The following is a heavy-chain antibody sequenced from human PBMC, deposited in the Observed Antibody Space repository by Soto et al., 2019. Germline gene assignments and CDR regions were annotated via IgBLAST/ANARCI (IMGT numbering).Heavy chain of an antibody. CDR2: ISSSGSTI. CDR1: GFTFSDYY. V-gene: IGHV3-11*01. CDR3: ARSVRQWLVHRAFDI. Sequence: GGSLRLSCAASGFTFSDYYMSWIRQAPGKGLEWVSYISSSGSTIYYADSVKGRFTISRDNAKNSLYLQMNSLRAEDTAVYYCARSVRQWLVHRAFDIWGQGTMVTVSS. J-gene: IGHJ3*02. D-gene: IGHD6-19*01.